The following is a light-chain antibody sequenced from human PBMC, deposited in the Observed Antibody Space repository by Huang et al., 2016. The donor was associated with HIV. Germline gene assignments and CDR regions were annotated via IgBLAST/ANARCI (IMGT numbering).Light chain of an antibody. J-gene: IGKJ2*01. CDR1: QSVNNIY. CDR3: QQYGSSPYT. V-gene: IGKV3-20*01. Sequence: EIVLTQSPGTLSLSPGERVTLSCRASQSVNNIYLAWYHQKPGQAPRLVIYGASSRATGIPDRFSGSGSGTDFTLTISRLEPEDFAVYYCQQYGSSPYTFGQGTKLEMK. CDR2: GAS.